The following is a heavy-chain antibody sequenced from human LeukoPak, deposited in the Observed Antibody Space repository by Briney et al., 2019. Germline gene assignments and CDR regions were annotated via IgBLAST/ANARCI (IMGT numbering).Heavy chain of an antibody. CDR2: IKQDGSEK. CDR3: ARATVVRFFDY. Sequence: GGSLRLSCAASGFTFSSYWMSWVRQAPGKGLEWVANIKQDGSEKYYVDSVKGRFTISRDNAKNSLYLQMNSLGAEDTAVYYCARATVVRFFDYWGQGTLVTVSS. D-gene: IGHD2-15*01. J-gene: IGHJ4*02. V-gene: IGHV3-7*01. CDR1: GFTFSSYW.